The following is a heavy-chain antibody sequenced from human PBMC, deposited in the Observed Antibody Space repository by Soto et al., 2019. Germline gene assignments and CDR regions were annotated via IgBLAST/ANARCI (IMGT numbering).Heavy chain of an antibody. Sequence: PLGGSLRLSCVASGFTFSNYTLHWVRQAPGKGLEWVAVMSYDGRNKYSADSVKGRFTISRDNSKNTLYLQMNSLRAEDTAVYYCARDTVTTHFDYWGQGTLVTVSS. CDR1: GFTFSNYT. D-gene: IGHD4-17*01. V-gene: IGHV3-30*04. J-gene: IGHJ4*02. CDR2: MSYDGRNK. CDR3: ARDTVTTHFDY.